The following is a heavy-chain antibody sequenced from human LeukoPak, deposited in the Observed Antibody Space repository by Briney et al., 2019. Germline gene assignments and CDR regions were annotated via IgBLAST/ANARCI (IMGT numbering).Heavy chain of an antibody. CDR3: ASNLKEGIAVATIFDY. Sequence: PSETLSLTCTVSGGSISSSSYYWGWIRQPPGKGLEWIGSIYYSGSTYYNPSLKSRVTISVDTSKNQFSLKLSSVTAADTAVYYCASNLKEGIAVATIFDYWGQGTLVTVSS. CDR2: IYYSGST. V-gene: IGHV4-39*01. CDR1: GGSISSSSYY. D-gene: IGHD6-19*01. J-gene: IGHJ4*02.